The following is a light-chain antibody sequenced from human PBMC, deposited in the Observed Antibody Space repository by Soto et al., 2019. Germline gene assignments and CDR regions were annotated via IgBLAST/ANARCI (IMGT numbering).Light chain of an antibody. CDR2: DAY. J-gene: IGKJ2*01. Sequence: DIQMTQSPASLSSFVGDTVAMTFRPSRNIGTFLNWYQHKPGKAPQLLIYDAYSLLSGVTSRFSGSGSGTHFTLTISSLQPEDFATYFCQQSDSTPYTFGQGTKVEIK. CDR3: QQSDSTPYT. CDR1: RNIGTF. V-gene: IGKV1-39*01.